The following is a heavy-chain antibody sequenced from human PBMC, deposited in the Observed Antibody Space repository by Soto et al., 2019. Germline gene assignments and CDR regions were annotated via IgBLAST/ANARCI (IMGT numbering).Heavy chain of an antibody. CDR3: ARDDEYDDNGLDY. CDR1: GFFFSRFG. CDR2: IVSHGEEK. Sequence: QVQLVESGGGVVQPGTSLRLSCAASGFFFSRFGMHWVRQAPGKGLEWVAVIVSHGEEKDHADSVRGRFTISRDNSRNTLFLEMSSLRVDDTAIYYCARDDEYDDNGLDYWGQGTLVTVSS. V-gene: IGHV3-33*01. J-gene: IGHJ4*02. D-gene: IGHD1-1*01.